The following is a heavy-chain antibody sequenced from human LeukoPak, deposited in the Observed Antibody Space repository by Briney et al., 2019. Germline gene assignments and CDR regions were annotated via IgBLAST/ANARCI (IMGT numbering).Heavy chain of an antibody. CDR3: ATDPSGPSDSSGWYYFDN. V-gene: IGHV3-7*01. CDR1: GFIVSNYC. D-gene: IGHD6-19*01. CDR2: IKQDASET. J-gene: IGHJ4*02. Sequence: PGGSPRLSCAASGFIVSNYCMGWVRQAPGKGLEWVAYIKQDASETYYVDSVRGRFSISRDNAKNSLFLQMNSLRAEDTAVYYCATDPSGPSDSSGWYYFDNWGQGTLVTVSS.